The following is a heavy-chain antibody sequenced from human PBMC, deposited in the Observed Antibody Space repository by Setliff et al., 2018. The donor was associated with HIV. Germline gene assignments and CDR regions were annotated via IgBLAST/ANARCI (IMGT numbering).Heavy chain of an antibody. CDR1: GYIFTRSG. CDR3: ARSGWTNYVVSPPSAMDV. D-gene: IGHD3-16*01. CDR2: ISAYNGNT. V-gene: IGHV1-18*01. J-gene: IGHJ6*02. Sequence: ASVKVSCTASGYIFTRSGFNWVRQPPGQGLEWIGWISAYNGNTYSAQKFQGRVTMTTDSSTSTAYMELRSLRSDDTAMYYCARSGWTNYVVSPPSAMDVWGQGTTVTVSS.